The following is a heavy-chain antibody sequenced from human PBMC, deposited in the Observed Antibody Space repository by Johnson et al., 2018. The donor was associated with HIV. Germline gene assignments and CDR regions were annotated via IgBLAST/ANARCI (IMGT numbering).Heavy chain of an antibody. J-gene: IGHJ3*02. CDR1: GFTFSNAW. D-gene: IGHD6-19*01. CDR2: IKSKTDGGTT. CDR3: TTISQWLVPGTFDI. Sequence: EQLVESGGGLVKPGGSLRLSCAASGFTFSNAWMSWVRQAPGKGLEWVGRIKSKTDGGTTDYAAPVKGRFTISRDDSKNTLYLQMNSLKTEDTAVYYCTTISQWLVPGTFDIWGQGTMVTVSS. V-gene: IGHV3-15*01.